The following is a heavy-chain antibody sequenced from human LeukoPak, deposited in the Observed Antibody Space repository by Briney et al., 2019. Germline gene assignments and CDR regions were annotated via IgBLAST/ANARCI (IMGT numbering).Heavy chain of an antibody. Sequence: GGSLRLSCAASGFTFSSYEMNWVRQAPGKGLEWVSYISSSGSTIYYADSVKGRFTISRDNAKNSLYLQMNSPRAEDTAVYYCARGQTYLWFRELLYGTGGAFDIWGQGTMVTVSS. J-gene: IGHJ3*02. CDR2: ISSSGSTI. V-gene: IGHV3-48*03. D-gene: IGHD3-10*01. CDR3: ARGQTYLWFRELLYGTGGAFDI. CDR1: GFTFSSYE.